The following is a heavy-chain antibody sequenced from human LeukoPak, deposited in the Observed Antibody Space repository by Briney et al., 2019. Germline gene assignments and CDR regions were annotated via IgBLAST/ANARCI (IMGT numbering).Heavy chain of an antibody. Sequence: SETLSLTCTVFGGSVSSYYWNWIRQPPGKGLEWIGFFYHSGGTHYNPSLKSRVTISLDTSKNQLSLNLNSVTAADTAVYYCARGFSSSWNGRVSFDPWGQGTLVTVSS. CDR2: FYHSGGT. J-gene: IGHJ5*02. CDR3: ARGFSSSWNGRVSFDP. V-gene: IGHV4-59*02. CDR1: GGSVSSYY. D-gene: IGHD6-13*01.